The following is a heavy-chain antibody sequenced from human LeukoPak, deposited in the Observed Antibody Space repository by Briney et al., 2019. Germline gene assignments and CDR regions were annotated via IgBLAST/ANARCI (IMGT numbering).Heavy chain of an antibody. CDR1: GGSISTYY. D-gene: IGHD6-13*01. CDR3: ARGGDGNSWSYYFDY. Sequence: SETLSLTCTVSGGSISTYYWSWIRQPPGKGLEWVGYIYYIGSTNYNPSLKSRVTISVDRSQNQFSLRLSSVTAADTAVYYCARGGDGNSWSYYFDYWGQGTLVTVSS. V-gene: IGHV4-59*08. CDR2: IYYIGST. J-gene: IGHJ4*02.